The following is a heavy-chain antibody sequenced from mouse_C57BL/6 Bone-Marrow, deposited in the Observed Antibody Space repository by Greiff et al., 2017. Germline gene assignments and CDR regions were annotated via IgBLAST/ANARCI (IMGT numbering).Heavy chain of an antibody. Sequence: EVKLMESGGDLVKPGGSLKLSCAASGFTFSSYGMSWVRQTPDKRLEWVATISSGGSYTYYPDSVKGRFTISRDNAKNTLYLQMSSLKSEDTAMYYCARHETYYSNYGAYWGQGTLVTVS. J-gene: IGHJ3*01. D-gene: IGHD2-5*01. V-gene: IGHV5-6*01. CDR1: GFTFSSYG. CDR2: ISSGGSYT. CDR3: ARHETYYSNYGAY.